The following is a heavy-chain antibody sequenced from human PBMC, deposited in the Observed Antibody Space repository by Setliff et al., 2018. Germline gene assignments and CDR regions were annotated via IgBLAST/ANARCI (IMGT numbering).Heavy chain of an antibody. CDR3: ARKQGGAFDI. V-gene: IGHV3-74*01. D-gene: IGHD1-26*01. CDR2: INTNGDST. J-gene: IGHJ3*02. CDR1: GFTFSSYW. Sequence: PSETLRLSCAASGFTFSSYWMHWVRQAPGKGLVWVSRINTNGDSTTNADSVKGRFTISRDNAKNTLYLQMNSLRAEDTAVYYCARKQGGAFDIWGQGTKVTVSS.